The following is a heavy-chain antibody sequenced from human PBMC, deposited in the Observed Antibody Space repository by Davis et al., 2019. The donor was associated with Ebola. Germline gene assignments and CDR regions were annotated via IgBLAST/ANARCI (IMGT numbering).Heavy chain of an antibody. D-gene: IGHD6-19*01. Sequence: MPSETLSLTCAISGDSVSSNSAAWNWIRQSPSRGLEWLGRTYYRSKWYNDYAVSVKSRITINPDTSKNQFSLQLKSVTPEDTAVYYCARGRGLIAVAGAYYFDYWGQGTLVTVSS. J-gene: IGHJ4*02. CDR2: TYYRSKWYN. CDR1: GDSVSSNSAA. CDR3: ARGRGLIAVAGAYYFDY. V-gene: IGHV6-1*01.